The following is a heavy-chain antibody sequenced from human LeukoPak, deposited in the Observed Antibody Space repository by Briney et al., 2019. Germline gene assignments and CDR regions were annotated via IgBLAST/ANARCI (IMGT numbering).Heavy chain of an antibody. D-gene: IGHD5-18*01. V-gene: IGHV3-43*01. CDR2: ISWDGGST. J-gene: IGHJ6*03. CDR3: AKDIARYSFDRPQYYYYYMDV. CDR1: GFTFDDYT. Sequence: GGSLRLSCAASGFTFDDYTMHWVRQAPGKGLEWVSLISWDGGSTYYADSVKGRFTISRDNSKNSLYLQMNSLRTEDTALYYCAKDIARYSFDRPQYYYYYMDVWGKGTTVTVSS.